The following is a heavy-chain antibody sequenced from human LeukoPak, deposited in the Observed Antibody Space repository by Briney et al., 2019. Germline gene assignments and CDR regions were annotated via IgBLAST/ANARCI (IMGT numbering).Heavy chain of an antibody. CDR1: GFTFSSYA. D-gene: IGHD3-10*01. CDR2: ISYDGSNK. Sequence: GGSLRLSCAASGFTFSSYAMHWVRQAPGKGLEWVAVISYDGSNKYYADSVKGRFTISRDNSKNTLYLQMNSLRAEDTAVYYCAREYYGSGSYPFWWGQGTLVTVSS. V-gene: IGHV3-30-3*01. CDR3: AREYYGSGSYPFW. J-gene: IGHJ4*02.